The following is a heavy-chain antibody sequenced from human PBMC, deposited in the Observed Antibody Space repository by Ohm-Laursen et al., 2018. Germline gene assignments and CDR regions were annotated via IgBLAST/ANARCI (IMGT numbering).Heavy chain of an antibody. CDR3: ANHRSATWVHKRFDY. CDR1: GFTFSNYG. D-gene: IGHD5-24*01. J-gene: IGHJ4*02. Sequence: GSLRLSSTASGFTFSNYGMNWVRQAPGKGLEWVSSISDSGGDTYYADSVKGRFTISRDNSKNTLYLQMNSLRADDTAVYYCANHRSATWVHKRFDYWGQGTLVTVSS. V-gene: IGHV3-23*01. CDR2: ISDSGGDT.